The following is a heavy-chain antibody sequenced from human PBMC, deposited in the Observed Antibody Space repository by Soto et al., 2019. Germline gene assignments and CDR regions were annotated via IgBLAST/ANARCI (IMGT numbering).Heavy chain of an antibody. CDR1: GASVGSGSFY. CDR3: ARVSTYYFDSSGSYTSDY. V-gene: IGHV4-61*01. J-gene: IGHJ4*02. D-gene: IGHD3-22*01. Sequence: SETLSLTCTVSGASVGSGSFYWSWIRQPPGKGLEWIGYVCFSGSTNYNPSLKSRVTISIDTSKHQFSLKLISVTAADTAVYYCARVSTYYFDSSGSYTSDYWCQGTLVTVSS. CDR2: VCFSGST.